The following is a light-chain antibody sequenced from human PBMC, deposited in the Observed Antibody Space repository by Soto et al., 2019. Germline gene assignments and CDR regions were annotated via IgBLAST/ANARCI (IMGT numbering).Light chain of an antibody. CDR2: DAS. CDR3: QQYNNFRDS. V-gene: IGKV1-5*01. Sequence: DIQMTQSPSTLSASVGDRVTITCRASQNIVRWLAWYQQKPGKAPELLIYDASTLESGVPSRFSGGGSGPEFTLTISSLQPDDFATYYCQQYNNFRDSFGQGTKLE. J-gene: IGKJ2*01. CDR1: QNIVRW.